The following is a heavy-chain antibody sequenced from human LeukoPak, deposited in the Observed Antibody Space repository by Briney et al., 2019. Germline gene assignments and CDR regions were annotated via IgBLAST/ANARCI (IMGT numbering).Heavy chain of an antibody. D-gene: IGHD1-26*01. J-gene: IGHJ4*02. Sequence: GGSLRLSCAASGFTFNNYGMSWVRQAPGKGLEWVANIKQDGSEKYYVDSVKGRFTLSRDNAKNSLYLQMNSLRAEDTAVYYCARERSSANWGQGTLVTVSS. V-gene: IGHV3-7*01. CDR3: ARERSSAN. CDR2: IKQDGSEK. CDR1: GFTFNNYG.